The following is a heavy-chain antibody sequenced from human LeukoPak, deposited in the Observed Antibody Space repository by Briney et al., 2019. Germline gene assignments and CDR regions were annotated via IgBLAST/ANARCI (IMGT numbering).Heavy chain of an antibody. J-gene: IGHJ3*01. CDR1: GVSVSYGRDY. D-gene: IGHD2-2*01. CDR3: ATPYCSSISCLDVFNV. Sequence: PSETLSLTCNVSGVSVSYGRDYWTWIRQHPGKGLEWIGYKYYSGSAKYNPSLKSRLTISIDTSKNQFSLQLSSVTAADTATYYCATPYCSSISCLDVFNVWGQGTRVTVSS. V-gene: IGHV4-31*03. CDR2: KYYSGSA.